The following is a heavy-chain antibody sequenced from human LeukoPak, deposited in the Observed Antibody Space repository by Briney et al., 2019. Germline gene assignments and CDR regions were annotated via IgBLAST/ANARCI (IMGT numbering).Heavy chain of an antibody. CDR1: GYTFTNYG. D-gene: IGHD2-15*01. J-gene: IGHJ4*02. V-gene: IGHV1-18*01. CDR3: AREGYCSGGSCYSFDY. Sequence: GASVKVSCKASGYTFTNYGISWVRQAPGQGLEWMGWISAYNGNTNYAQKFQGRLTMTRDMSTSTVYMELSSLRSEDTAVYYCAREGYCSGGSCYSFDYWGQGTLVTVSS. CDR2: ISAYNGNT.